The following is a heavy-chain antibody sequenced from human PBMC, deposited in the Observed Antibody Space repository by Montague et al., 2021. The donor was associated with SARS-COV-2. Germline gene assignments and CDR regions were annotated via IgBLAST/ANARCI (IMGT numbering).Heavy chain of an antibody. CDR1: GGSISSSSYY. J-gene: IGHJ6*02. V-gene: IGHV4-39*07. D-gene: IGHD6-13*01. Sequence: SETLSLTCTVSGGSISSSSYYWGWIRQPPGKGLEWIGSIYYSGSTYYNPSLKSRVTIPVDTSKNQFSLKLSSVTAADTAVYYWARDQWQQLATGVYYYYGMDVWGQGTTVTVSS. CDR3: ARDQWQQLATGVYYYYGMDV. CDR2: IYYSGST.